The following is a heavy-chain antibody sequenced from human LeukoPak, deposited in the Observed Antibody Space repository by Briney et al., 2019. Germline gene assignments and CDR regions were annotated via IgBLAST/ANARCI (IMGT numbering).Heavy chain of an antibody. CDR1: GFTFSSYG. CDR3: AILKGYCSGGSCRVGPDAFDI. J-gene: IGHJ3*02. CDR2: IRYDGSNK. D-gene: IGHD2-15*01. Sequence: PGGSLRLSCAASGFTFSSYGMHWVRQAPGKGLEWVAFIRYDGSNKYYADSVKGRFTISRDNSKNTLYLQMNSLRAEDTAVYYCAILKGYCSGGSCRVGPDAFDIWGQGTMVTVSS. V-gene: IGHV3-30*02.